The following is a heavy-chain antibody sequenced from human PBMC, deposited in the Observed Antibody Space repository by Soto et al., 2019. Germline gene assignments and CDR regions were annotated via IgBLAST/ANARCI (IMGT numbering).Heavy chain of an antibody. J-gene: IGHJ6*02. V-gene: IGHV1-18*04. Sequence: QVQLVQSGAEVKKPGASVKVSCKASGYTFTSYGVSWVRQAPGQGLEWMGWISGYNGNTNYAQKLQGRVTMTTDTSTSTAYMELRSLRSDDTAVYYCARAGQYYYGSGSAYYYGMDVWGQGITVTASS. CDR1: GYTFTSYG. D-gene: IGHD3-10*01. CDR3: ARAGQYYYGSGSAYYYGMDV. CDR2: ISGYNGNT.